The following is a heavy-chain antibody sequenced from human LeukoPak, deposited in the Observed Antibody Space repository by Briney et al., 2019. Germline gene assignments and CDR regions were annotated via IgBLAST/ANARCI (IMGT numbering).Heavy chain of an antibody. CDR3: ARACSSSFLPAMNYYFDY. V-gene: IGHV3-23*01. CDR1: GFTFSSYA. D-gene: IGHD6-13*01. Sequence: PGGSLRLSCAASGFTFSSYAVSWVRQAPGKGLEWVSAISGSGGSTYYADSVKGRFTISRDNSKNTLYLQMNSLRAEDTAVYYCARACSSSFLPAMNYYFDYWGQGTLVTVSS. J-gene: IGHJ4*02. CDR2: ISGSGGST.